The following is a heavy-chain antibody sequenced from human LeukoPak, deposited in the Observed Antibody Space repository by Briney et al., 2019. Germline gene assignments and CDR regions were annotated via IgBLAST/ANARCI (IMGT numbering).Heavy chain of an antibody. J-gene: IGHJ5*01. CDR3: ARLVWLGEAPGSWFDS. CDR1: GGSLTSHF. Sequence: SETLSLTCPVCGGSLTSHFWSWIRQPPGTGLEWIGYIHYSGSTNYNPSLKSRVTISPDTSKHQLVPKLNPVTAADAAVYYCARLVWLGEAPGSWFDSWGQGTLDTVSS. V-gene: IGHV4-59*11. D-gene: IGHD3-10*01. CDR2: IHYSGST.